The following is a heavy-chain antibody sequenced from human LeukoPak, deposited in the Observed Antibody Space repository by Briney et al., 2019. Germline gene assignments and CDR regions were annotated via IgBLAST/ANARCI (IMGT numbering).Heavy chain of an antibody. Sequence: AGGSLRLSCAASGFSVSSNYMSWVRQAPGKGLEWVSLIYTGGNTYYADSVKGRFTLSRDNSKNTVYLQLNSLRVEDTAMYYCASVSVLLYYFDSWGQGTLVTVSS. D-gene: IGHD5/OR15-5a*01. J-gene: IGHJ4*02. CDR2: IYTGGNT. CDR1: GFSVSSNY. V-gene: IGHV3-66*01. CDR3: ASVSVLLYYFDS.